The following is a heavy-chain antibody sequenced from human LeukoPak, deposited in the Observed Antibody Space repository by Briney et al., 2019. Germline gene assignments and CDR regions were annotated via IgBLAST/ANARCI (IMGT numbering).Heavy chain of an antibody. CDR1: GYTFTGYY. CDR3: ARRGIAAADGLDY. V-gene: IGHV1-2*02. D-gene: IGHD6-13*01. CDR2: INPNSGGT. Sequence: ASVKVSCKASGYTFTGYYIHWVRQAPGQGLEWMGWINPNSGGTNYAQKFQGRVTMTRDTSISTAYMELSRPRSDDTAVYYCARRGIAAADGLDYWGQGTLVTVSS. J-gene: IGHJ4*02.